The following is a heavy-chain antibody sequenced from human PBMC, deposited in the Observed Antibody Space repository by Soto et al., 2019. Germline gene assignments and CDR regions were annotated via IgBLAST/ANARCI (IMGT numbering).Heavy chain of an antibody. CDR1: GFTFSSYW. CDR2: IKPDGSEK. CDR3: ARDEARPLGY. J-gene: IGHJ4*02. Sequence: EVQLVESGGGLVQPGGSLRLSCAASGFTFSSYWMSWVRQAPGKGLEWVANIKPDGSEKYYVDSVRGRFTISRDNVENSLNLQMNSLRAKDAAPYYCARDEARPLGYWGQGTLVTVSS. V-gene: IGHV3-7*01. D-gene: IGHD6-6*01.